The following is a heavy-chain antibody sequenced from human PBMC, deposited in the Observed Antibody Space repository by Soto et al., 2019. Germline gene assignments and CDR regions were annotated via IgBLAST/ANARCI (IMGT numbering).Heavy chain of an antibody. J-gene: IGHJ4*02. V-gene: IGHV3-64*04. CDR2: ITSDGDNT. Sequence: GGSLRLSCSVSGITFRNYAMQSVRQAPGRGLEYVSGITSDGDNTWNADSVKDRFTISRNNSNKTLYMQMTSLRAEDTAVYYGAMSEQQLVDYWGQGTVVTISA. CDR1: GITFRNYA. CDR3: AMSEQQLVDY. D-gene: IGHD6-13*01.